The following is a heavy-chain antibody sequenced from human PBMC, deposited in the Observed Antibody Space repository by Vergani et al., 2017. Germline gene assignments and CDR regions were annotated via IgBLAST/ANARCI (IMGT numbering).Heavy chain of an antibody. CDR2: ISAYNGNT. V-gene: IGHV1-18*04. CDR1: GYTFTSYG. J-gene: IGHJ6*03. Sequence: QVQLVQSGAEVKKPGASVKVSCKASGYTFTSYGISWVRQAPGQGLEWMGWISAYNGNTNYAQKFQGRVTMTRDTSISTAYMELSRLRSDDTAVYYCARVVLPKYYYDSSEPPPYMDVWGKGTTVTVSS. D-gene: IGHD3-22*01. CDR3: ARVVLPKYYYDSSEPPPYMDV.